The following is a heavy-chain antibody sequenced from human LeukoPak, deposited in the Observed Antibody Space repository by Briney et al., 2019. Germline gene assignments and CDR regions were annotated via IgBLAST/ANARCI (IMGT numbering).Heavy chain of an antibody. CDR1: GGSISSSSYY. Sequence: SETLSPTCTVSGGSISSSSYYWGWIRQPPGKGLEWIGNIYSSGSTYYNPSLKSRVTISVDTSKNQFSLKLSSVTAADTAVYYCARLPPDHYGSGSYYDYWGQGTLVTVSS. D-gene: IGHD3-10*01. CDR3: ARLPPDHYGSGSYYDY. CDR2: IYSSGST. V-gene: IGHV4-39*01. J-gene: IGHJ4*02.